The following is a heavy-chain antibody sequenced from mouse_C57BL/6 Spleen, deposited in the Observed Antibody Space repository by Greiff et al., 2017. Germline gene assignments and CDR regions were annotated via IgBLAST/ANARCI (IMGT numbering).Heavy chain of an antibody. Sequence: QVQLKQPGAELVKPGASVKLSCKASGYTFTTYCMDWLKQRPGRGLGWIGRFDPHSGGTTYNEKFKSKATLTVDKPSNTVYLELSSLTADDSAVYYCARGCSIFCWFAYWGQGTPVTVSA. CDR1: GYTFTTYC. J-gene: IGHJ3*01. D-gene: IGHD1-1*01. V-gene: IGHV1-72*01. CDR2: FDPHSGGT. CDR3: ARGCSIFCWFAY.